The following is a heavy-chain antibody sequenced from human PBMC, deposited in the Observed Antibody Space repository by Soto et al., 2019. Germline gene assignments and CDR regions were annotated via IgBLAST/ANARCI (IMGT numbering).Heavy chain of an antibody. Sequence: PGGSLRLSCAASGFTFSSYGMHWVRQAPGKGLEWVAVISYDGSNKYYADSVKGRFTISRDNSKNTLYLQMNSLRAEDTAVYYCAKDAGYHYDSSGYYYYYYGMDVWGQGTTVTVSS. D-gene: IGHD3-22*01. CDR2: ISYDGSNK. CDR1: GFTFSSYG. J-gene: IGHJ6*02. CDR3: AKDAGYHYDSSGYYYYYYGMDV. V-gene: IGHV3-30*18.